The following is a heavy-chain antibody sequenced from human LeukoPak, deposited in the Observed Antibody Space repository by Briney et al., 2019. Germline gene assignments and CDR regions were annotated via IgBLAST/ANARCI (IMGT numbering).Heavy chain of an antibody. J-gene: IGHJ4*02. CDR3: ARQGAYSSAIGMGY. V-gene: IGHV1-46*02. CDR1: GYTFNNYY. CDR2: INPSGGGT. Sequence: ASVKVSFKASGYTFNNYYMYWVRQAPGQGLEWMGMINPSGGGTSYAQKFQGRVTMTRDTSTRTVYMEVSSLKPEDTAVYYCARQGAYSSAIGMGYWGQGTLVTVSS. D-gene: IGHD6-19*01.